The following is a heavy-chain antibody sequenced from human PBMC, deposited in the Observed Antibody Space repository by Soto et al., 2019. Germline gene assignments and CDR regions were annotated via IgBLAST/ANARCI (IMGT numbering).Heavy chain of an antibody. CDR3: AKDRARFGELFPAFDH. CDR1: GLNFRSQA. J-gene: IGHJ4*02. CDR2: ITGSSSGGST. Sequence: GSLRLSFAAAGLNFRSQAMSWVRQAPGKGLEWVSTITGSSSGGSTYYADSLKGRFTISRDNSKNTLYLQMNGLRAEDTAVYYCAKDRARFGELFPAFDHWGLGALVTVYS. D-gene: IGHD3-10*01. V-gene: IGHV3-23*01.